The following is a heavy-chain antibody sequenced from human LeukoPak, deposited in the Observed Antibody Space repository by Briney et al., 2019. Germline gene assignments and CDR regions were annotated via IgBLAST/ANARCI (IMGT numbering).Heavy chain of an antibody. J-gene: IGHJ4*02. V-gene: IGHV5-51*01. CDR3: ARYGAPFDY. Sequence: GESLHISCQGSGSTFSSYWIGWVRQLPGKGLEWMGIIYPGDSDTIYSPSFQGQVTISADKSISTAYLQWSSLKASDTAMYYCARYGAPFDYWGQGTLVTVSS. CDR2: IYPGDSDT. D-gene: IGHD4-17*01. CDR1: GSTFSSYW.